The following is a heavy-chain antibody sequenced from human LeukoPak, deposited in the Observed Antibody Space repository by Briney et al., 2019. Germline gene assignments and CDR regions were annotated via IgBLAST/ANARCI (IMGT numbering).Heavy chain of an antibody. CDR1: GGTFSSYA. J-gene: IGHJ3*02. CDR3: AREGYYDSSGYYYGVDAFDI. CDR2: IIPIFGTA. D-gene: IGHD3-22*01. V-gene: IGHV1-69*05. Sequence: SVKVSCKASGGTFSSYAISWVRQAPGQGLEWMGGIIPIFGTANYAQKFQGRVTITTDESTSTAYMELSSLRSEDTAVYYCAREGYYDSSGYYYGVDAFDIWGQGTMVTVSS.